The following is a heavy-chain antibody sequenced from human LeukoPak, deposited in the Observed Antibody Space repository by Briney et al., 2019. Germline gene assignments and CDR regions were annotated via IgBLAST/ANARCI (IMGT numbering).Heavy chain of an antibody. V-gene: IGHV4-59*01. Sequence: SGTLSLTCTVSGGSISYYYLSWIRQPPGKGLELIGYIYYSRSTNYNPSLKSRVTISVDTSKNQFSLKLTSLTAADTAVYYCARVWSSRKAFDIWGQGTMVTVSS. D-gene: IGHD3-16*01. CDR3: ARVWSSRKAFDI. CDR1: GGSISYYY. J-gene: IGHJ3*02. CDR2: IYYSRST.